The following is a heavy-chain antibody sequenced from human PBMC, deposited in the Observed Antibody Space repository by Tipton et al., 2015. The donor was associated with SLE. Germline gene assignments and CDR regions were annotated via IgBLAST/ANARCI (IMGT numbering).Heavy chain of an antibody. V-gene: IGHV4-34*01. CDR3: ASGKTGPKTWSQRLRYFQH. D-gene: IGHD1-26*01. J-gene: IGHJ1*01. Sequence: TLSLTCAVYGGSFSGYYWSWIRQPPGKGLEWIGEINHSGSTNYNPSLKSRVTISVDTSKNQFSLKLGSVTAADTAVYYCASGKTGPKTWSQRLRYFQHWGQGTLATVSS. CDR2: INHSGST. CDR1: GGSFSGYY.